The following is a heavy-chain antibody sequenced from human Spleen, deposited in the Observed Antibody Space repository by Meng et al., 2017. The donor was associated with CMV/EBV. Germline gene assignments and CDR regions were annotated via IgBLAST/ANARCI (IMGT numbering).Heavy chain of an antibody. Sequence: SETLSLTCTVSGGSISSYYRGWIRQPPGKGLEWIGSIYYSGSTYYNPSLKSRVTISVDTSKNQFSLKLSSVTAADTAVYYCARGLGYCSSTSCLYYYYGMDVWGQGTTVTVSS. V-gene: IGHV4-39*01. CDR1: GGSISSYY. D-gene: IGHD2-2*01. CDR2: IYYSGST. CDR3: ARGLGYCSSTSCLYYYYGMDV. J-gene: IGHJ6*02.